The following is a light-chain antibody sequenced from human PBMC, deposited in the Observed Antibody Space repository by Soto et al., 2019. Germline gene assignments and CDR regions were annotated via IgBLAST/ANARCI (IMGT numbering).Light chain of an antibody. V-gene: IGKV3-15*01. Sequence: EIVMTQSPATLSVSPGERATLSCRASQSVSSSLAGYQQKPGQAPSLLVYGASTRATGIPARFSSSGSESEFTLTLSSLQSEDSAVYYCQQYNNWWTFGQGTKVEIK. CDR3: QQYNNWWT. CDR2: GAS. CDR1: QSVSSS. J-gene: IGKJ1*01.